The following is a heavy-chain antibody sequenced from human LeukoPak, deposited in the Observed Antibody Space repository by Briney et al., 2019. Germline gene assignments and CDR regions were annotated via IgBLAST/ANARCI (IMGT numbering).Heavy chain of an antibody. CDR3: ARDYYDSSGYWFDP. CDR1: GFTVSSNY. Sequence: GGSLRLSCAASGFTVSSNYMSWVRQAPGKGLEWVSVIYSGGSTYYADSVKGRFTISRDNSKNTLYLQMNGLRAEDTAVYYCARDYYDSSGYWFDPWGQGTLVTVSS. CDR2: IYSGGST. D-gene: IGHD3-22*01. V-gene: IGHV3-53*01. J-gene: IGHJ5*02.